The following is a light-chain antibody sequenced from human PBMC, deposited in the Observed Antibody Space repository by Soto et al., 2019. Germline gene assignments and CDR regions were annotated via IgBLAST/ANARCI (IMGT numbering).Light chain of an antibody. Sequence: IHRSRSSSYLSKTVGDRVTITCRASQTISSWLAWYQQKPGKAPKLLIYKASTLKSGVPSRFSGSGSGTEFTLTISSLQPDDFATYYCQHDNSYSEAFGQGTRVDI. J-gene: IGKJ1*01. CDR3: QHDNSYSEA. V-gene: IGKV1-5*03. CDR1: QTISSW. CDR2: KAS.